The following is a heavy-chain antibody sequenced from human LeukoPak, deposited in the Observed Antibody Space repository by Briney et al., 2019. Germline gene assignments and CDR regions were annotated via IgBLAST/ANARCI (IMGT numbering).Heavy chain of an antibody. CDR1: GFTFSSFS. J-gene: IGHJ5*02. CDR3: AREVTGWFDP. Sequence: KPGGSLRLSCAASGFTFSSFSINWVRQAPGKGLEWVSSIDSSSNYIYYADSVKGRFTISRDSAKNSLYLQMNSLRAEDTAVYYCAREVTGWFDPWGQGTLVTVSS. CDR2: IDSSSNYI. V-gene: IGHV3-21*01. D-gene: IGHD1-14*01.